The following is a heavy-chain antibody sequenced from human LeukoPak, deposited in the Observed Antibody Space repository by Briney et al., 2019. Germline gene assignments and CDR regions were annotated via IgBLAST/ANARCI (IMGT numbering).Heavy chain of an antibody. CDR3: AELGITMIGGV. Sequence: GGSLRLSCAASGFTFSSYGMHWVRQAPGKGLEWVAYIQYDGSNEQYADSVKGRFTISRDNSKNTLYLQMNSLRAEDTAVYYCAELGITMIGGVWGKGTTVTISS. D-gene: IGHD3-10*02. V-gene: IGHV3-30*02. J-gene: IGHJ6*04. CDR2: IQYDGSNE. CDR1: GFTFSSYG.